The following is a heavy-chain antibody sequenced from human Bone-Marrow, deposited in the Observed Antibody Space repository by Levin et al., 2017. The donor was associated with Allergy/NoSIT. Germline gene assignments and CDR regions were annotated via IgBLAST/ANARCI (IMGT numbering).Heavy chain of an antibody. CDR1: GFTFSSYA. Sequence: PGGSLRLSCAASGFTFSSYAMHWVRQAPGKGLEGVAVISYEGSNKYYADSVKGRFTISRDNSKTTLYLQMNSLRAEDTAVYYCARDLSSQWLVPVAADYWGQGTLVTVSS. J-gene: IGHJ4*02. D-gene: IGHD6-19*01. CDR3: ARDLSSQWLVPVAADY. CDR2: ISYEGSNK. V-gene: IGHV3-30-3*01.